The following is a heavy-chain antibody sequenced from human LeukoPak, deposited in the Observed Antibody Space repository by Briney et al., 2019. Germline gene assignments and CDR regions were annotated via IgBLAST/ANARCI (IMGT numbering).Heavy chain of an antibody. CDR3: ARDGRSTADY. Sequence: GGSLRLSCAASGFTFSSYSMNWVRQAPGKGLEWVSYISSSSTIYYADSVKGRFTISRDNAKNSLYLQMNSLRAEDTAVYYCARDGRSTADYWGQGTLVTVSS. D-gene: IGHD2-8*02. CDR2: ISSSSTI. J-gene: IGHJ4*02. V-gene: IGHV3-48*01. CDR1: GFTFSSYS.